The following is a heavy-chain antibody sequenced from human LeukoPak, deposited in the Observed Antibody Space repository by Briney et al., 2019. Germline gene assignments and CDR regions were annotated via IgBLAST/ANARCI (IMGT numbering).Heavy chain of an antibody. CDR2: MNPNSGNT. J-gene: IGHJ6*03. Sequence: ASVKVSCKASGYTFTSYDINWVRQATGQGLEWMGWMNPNSGNTGYAQKFQGRVTITRNTSIGTAYMELSSLRSEDTAVYYCARGLDYGDYYYYYYMDVWGKGTTVTVSS. V-gene: IGHV1-8*03. CDR3: ARGLDYGDYYYYYYMDV. CDR1: GYTFTSYD. D-gene: IGHD4-17*01.